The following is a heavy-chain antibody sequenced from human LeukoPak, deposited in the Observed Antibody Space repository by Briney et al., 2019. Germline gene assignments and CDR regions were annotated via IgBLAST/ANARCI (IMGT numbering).Heavy chain of an antibody. J-gene: IGHJ4*02. D-gene: IGHD5-12*01. CDR1: GGSISRISYY. CDR3: ARSGSGYLRYYFDY. Sequence: SETLSLTCTVSGGSISRISYYWGCIRQPPGKGLEWIGSMYSSGSTYYNPSLKSRVTISVDTSKNQFSLKLSSVTAADTAVYYCARSGSGYLRYYFDYWGQGTLVTVSS. CDR2: MYSSGST. V-gene: IGHV4-39*07.